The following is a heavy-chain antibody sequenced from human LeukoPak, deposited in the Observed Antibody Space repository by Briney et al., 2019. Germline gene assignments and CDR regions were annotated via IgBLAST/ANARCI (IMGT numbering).Heavy chain of an antibody. J-gene: IGHJ4*02. CDR3: AKRGIVIRAVIIVGFHKEAYYFDD. CDR2: ISGSAGGT. D-gene: IGHD3-10*01. V-gene: IGHV3-23*01. CDR1: GITLSNYG. Sequence: PGGSLRLSCAVSGITLSNYGMSWVRQAPGKGLEWVAGISGSAGGTICAASVKGRFTISRGNPKNTLYLQMNSLRAEDTAVYFCAKRGIVIRAVIIVGFHKEAYYFDDWGQGALVTVSS.